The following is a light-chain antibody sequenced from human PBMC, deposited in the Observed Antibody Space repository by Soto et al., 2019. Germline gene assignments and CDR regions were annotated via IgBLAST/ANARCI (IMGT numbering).Light chain of an antibody. CDR3: SSYTSSSTRV. CDR1: SSDVGGYNS. V-gene: IGLV2-14*01. Sequence: QSVLTQPASVSGSPGQSITISCTGTSSDVGGYNSVSWYQQHPGKAPKLVIYEVTNRPSGISNRFSGSKSGNTASLTISGLQAEDEADYYCSSYTSSSTRVFGTETKVTVL. J-gene: IGLJ1*01. CDR2: EVT.